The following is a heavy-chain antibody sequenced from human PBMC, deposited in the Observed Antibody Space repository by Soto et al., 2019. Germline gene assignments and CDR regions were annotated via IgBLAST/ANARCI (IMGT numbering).Heavy chain of an antibody. CDR3: AHRRVAAVTTFDF. D-gene: IGHD4-17*01. Sequence: VSGPTLVNPTQTLPLTCTFSGFSLTTSGVGVAWIRQPPGKALEWLALVYGNDDKRYRPSVKNRLTITKDNSRNQVVLTMANLTPVETATYYCAHRRVAAVTTFDFWGQGSQVTVSS. CDR1: GFSLTTSGVG. V-gene: IGHV2-5*01. CDR2: VYGNDDK. J-gene: IGHJ4*02.